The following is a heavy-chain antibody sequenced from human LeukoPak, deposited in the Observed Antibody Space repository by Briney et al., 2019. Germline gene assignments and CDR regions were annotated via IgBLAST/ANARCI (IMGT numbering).Heavy chain of an antibody. J-gene: IGHJ4*02. Sequence: GGSLRLSCAASGFTFSTYSMSWVRQAPGKGLEWVSYITSSSSVIYYADSVKGRLTVSRDNARNSVYLQMNSLRAEDTAVYYCARISSSWYYFDYWGQGTLVTVSS. CDR2: ITSSSSVI. CDR3: ARISSSWYYFDY. D-gene: IGHD6-13*01. V-gene: IGHV3-48*04. CDR1: GFTFSTYS.